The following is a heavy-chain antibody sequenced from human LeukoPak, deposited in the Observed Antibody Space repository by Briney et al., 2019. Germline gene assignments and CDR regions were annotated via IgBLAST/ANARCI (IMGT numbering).Heavy chain of an antibody. Sequence: ASVKVSCKASGYXFTRHYIQWVRQAPGQGLEWMGLINPSGGSTSYAQKFQGRVTLTRDTSTSTVYMELSSLRSEDTAVYYCATAPSIVGATAALDYWGQGTLVTVSS. CDR1: GYXFTRHY. CDR2: INPSGGST. V-gene: IGHV1-46*01. J-gene: IGHJ4*02. D-gene: IGHD1-26*01. CDR3: ATAPSIVGATAALDY.